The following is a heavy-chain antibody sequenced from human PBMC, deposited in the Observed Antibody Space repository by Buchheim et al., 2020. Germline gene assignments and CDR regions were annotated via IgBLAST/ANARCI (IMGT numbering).Heavy chain of an antibody. CDR3: AKDQVVNYYDSSGYYSARYYFDY. Sequence: EVQLLESGGGLVQPGGSLRLSCAASGFTFSSYAMSWVRQAPGKGLEWVSPISGSGGSTYYADSVKGRFTISRDNSKNTLYLQMNSLRAEDTAVYYCAKDQVVNYYDSSGYYSARYYFDYWGQGTL. J-gene: IGHJ4*02. CDR1: GFTFSSYA. D-gene: IGHD3-22*01. V-gene: IGHV3-23*01. CDR2: ISGSGGST.